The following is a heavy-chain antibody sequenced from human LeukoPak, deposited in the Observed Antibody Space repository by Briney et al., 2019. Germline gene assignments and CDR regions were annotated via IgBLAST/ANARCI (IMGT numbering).Heavy chain of an antibody. D-gene: IGHD3-22*01. V-gene: IGHV3-30*18. J-gene: IGHJ4*02. CDR3: AKAPYDSSVLDY. CDR1: GFTFSSYG. Sequence: GGSLRLSCAASGFTFSSYGMHWVRQAPGKGLEWVAVISYDGSNKYYADSVKGRFTISRDSSKNTLYLQMNSLRAEDTAVYYCAKAPYDSSVLDYWGQGTLVTVSS. CDR2: ISYDGSNK.